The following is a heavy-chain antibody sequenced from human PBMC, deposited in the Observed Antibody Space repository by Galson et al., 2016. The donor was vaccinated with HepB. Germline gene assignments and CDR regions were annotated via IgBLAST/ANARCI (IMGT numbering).Heavy chain of an antibody. Sequence: ETLSLTCIVSGYSITSGYFWGWIRQPPGKGLEWIGSMYHSGTTYYNPSLKSRVTISVDTSKNQISLNLRSVTAADTAVYYCAKDNWNDEGGWFDPWGQGTLTTVSS. CDR2: MYHSGTT. J-gene: IGHJ5*02. V-gene: IGHV4-38-2*02. CDR3: AKDNWNDEGGWFDP. D-gene: IGHD1-1*01. CDR1: GYSITSGYF.